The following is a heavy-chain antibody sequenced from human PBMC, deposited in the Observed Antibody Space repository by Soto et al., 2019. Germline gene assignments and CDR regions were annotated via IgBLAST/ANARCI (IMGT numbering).Heavy chain of an antibody. J-gene: IGHJ6*02. D-gene: IGHD6-19*01. V-gene: IGHV4-4*07. CDR1: GGSISSYY. Sequence: LSLTCTVSGGSISSYYWSWIRQPAGKGLEWIGRIYTSGSTNYNPSLKSRVTMSVDTSKNQFSLKLSSVTAADTAVYYCARDPRVRSGWYVEYYYYGMDVWGQGTTVTVYS. CDR3: ARDPRVRSGWYVEYYYYGMDV. CDR2: IYTSGST.